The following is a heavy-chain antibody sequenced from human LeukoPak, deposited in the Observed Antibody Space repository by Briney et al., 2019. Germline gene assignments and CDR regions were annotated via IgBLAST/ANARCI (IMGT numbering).Heavy chain of an antibody. V-gene: IGHV4-38-2*02. CDR2: IYHSGST. D-gene: IGHD6-19*01. CDR3: ARISGWFLYY. CDR1: GYSISSGYY. Sequence: SETLSLTCTVSGYSISSGYYWGWIRQPPGKGLEWIGSIYHSGSTYYNPSLKSRVTISVDTSKNQFSLKLSSVTAADTAVYYCARISGWFLYYWGQGTLVTVSS. J-gene: IGHJ4*02.